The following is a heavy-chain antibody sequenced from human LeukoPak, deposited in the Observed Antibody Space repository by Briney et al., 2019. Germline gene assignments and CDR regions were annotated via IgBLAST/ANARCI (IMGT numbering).Heavy chain of an antibody. J-gene: IGHJ5*02. Sequence: GGSLRLSCAASGFTFSDYAIHWVRQCPGKGLEYVSTISGNGGSTFYANSVKGRFTISRDNSKNTLYLQMNSLRAEDTAVYYCARDLEGYQFGWFDPWGQGTLVTVSS. CDR3: ARDLEGYQFGWFDP. D-gene: IGHD2-2*01. CDR2: ISGNGGST. V-gene: IGHV3-64*01. CDR1: GFTFSDYA.